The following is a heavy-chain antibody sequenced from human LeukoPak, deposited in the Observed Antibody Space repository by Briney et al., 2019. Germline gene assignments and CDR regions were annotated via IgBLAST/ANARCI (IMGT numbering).Heavy chain of an antibody. J-gene: IGHJ4*02. Sequence: PGGSLRLSCAASGFTVSSNYMSWVRQAPGKGLEWAAVIYSDGRTYYADSVKGRFTISRDNSKSTLYLQMNSLRAEDTAVYYCARDFLRSGGSYWGQGTLVTVSS. CDR1: GFTVSSNY. CDR3: ARDFLRSGGSY. D-gene: IGHD2-15*01. CDR2: IYSDGRT. V-gene: IGHV3-53*01.